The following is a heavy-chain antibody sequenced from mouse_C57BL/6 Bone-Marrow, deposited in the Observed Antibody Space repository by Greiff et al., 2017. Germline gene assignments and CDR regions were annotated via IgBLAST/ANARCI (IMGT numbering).Heavy chain of an antibody. J-gene: IGHJ2*01. CDR2: FYPGSGSI. Sequence: VQGVESGAELVKPGASVKLSCKASGYTFTEYTIHWVKQRSGQGLEWIGWFYPGSGSIKYNEKFKDKATLTADKSSSTVYMELSRLTSEDSAVYFCARHEEGTGTFDYWGQGTTLTVSS. CDR3: ARHEEGTGTFDY. D-gene: IGHD4-1*01. CDR1: GYTFTEYT. V-gene: IGHV1-62-2*01.